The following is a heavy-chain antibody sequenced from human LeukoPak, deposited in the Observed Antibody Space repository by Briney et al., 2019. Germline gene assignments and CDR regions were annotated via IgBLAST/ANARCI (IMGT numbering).Heavy chain of an antibody. V-gene: IGHV1-24*01. Sequence: ASVKVSCKVSGYTLTELSMHWVRQAPGKGLEWMGGFDPEDGETIYAQKFQGRVTMTEDTSTDTAYMELSSLRSEDTAVYYCASQNSSSSFGDLDYWGQGTLVTVSS. D-gene: IGHD6-6*01. CDR1: GYTLTELS. CDR3: ASQNSSSSFGDLDY. J-gene: IGHJ4*02. CDR2: FDPEDGET.